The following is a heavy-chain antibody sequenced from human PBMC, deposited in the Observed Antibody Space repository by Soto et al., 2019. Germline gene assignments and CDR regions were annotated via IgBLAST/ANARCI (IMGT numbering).Heavy chain of an antibody. J-gene: IGHJ4*02. Sequence: LVQSGAEVKKPGSSVKVSCXASGGTFSSYAISXXXXXXXXXLXWMGGIIPIFGTANYAQKFQGRVTITADKSTSTAYMERSSLRSEDTAVYYCARIESSSSSLDYWGQGTLVTVSS. V-gene: IGHV1-69*06. D-gene: IGHD6-6*01. CDR2: IIPIFGTA. CDR3: ARIESSSSSLDY. CDR1: GGTFSSYA.